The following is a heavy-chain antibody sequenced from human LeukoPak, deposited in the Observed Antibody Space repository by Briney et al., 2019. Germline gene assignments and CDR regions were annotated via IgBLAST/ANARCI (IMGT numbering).Heavy chain of an antibody. CDR1: GGTFSSYA. V-gene: IGHV1-69*05. D-gene: IGHD3-22*01. CDR2: IIPIFGTA. J-gene: IGHJ4*02. Sequence: SVKVSCKASGGTFSSYAISWVRQAPGQGLEWMGGIIPIFGTANYAQKFQGRVTITTGESTSTAYMELSSLRSEDTAVYYCAREPVAYYYDSSGYEGHYWGQGTLVTVSS. CDR3: AREPVAYYYDSSGYEGHY.